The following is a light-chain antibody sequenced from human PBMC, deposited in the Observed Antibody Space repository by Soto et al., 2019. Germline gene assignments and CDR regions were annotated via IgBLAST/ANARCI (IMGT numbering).Light chain of an antibody. V-gene: IGKV3-15*01. J-gene: IGKJ2*01. CDR1: QNIYYN. CDR2: RAS. Sequence: ILMTQSPATGSVSPGESATLSCRASQNIYYNVAWYQHRPGQAPRLLIYRASTREPGVQARFSGSGSGTEFTLTISGLQSEDVSIYFCQHYNFLPHSFGQGTKVDIK. CDR3: QHYNFLPHS.